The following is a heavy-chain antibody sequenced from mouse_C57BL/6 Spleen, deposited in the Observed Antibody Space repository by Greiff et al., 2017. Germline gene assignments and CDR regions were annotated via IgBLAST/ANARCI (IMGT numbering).Heavy chain of an antibody. J-gene: IGHJ2*01. D-gene: IGHD2-10*01. CDR1: GYTFTDYE. CDR2: IDPETGGT. Sequence: VQLQQSGAELVRPGASVTLSCKASGYTFTDYEMHWVKQTPVHGLEWIGAIDPETGGTAYNQKFKGKAILTADKSSSTAYMELRSLTSEDSAVYYCTRQAYYSFDYWGQGTTLTVSS. V-gene: IGHV1-15*01. CDR3: TRQAYYSFDY.